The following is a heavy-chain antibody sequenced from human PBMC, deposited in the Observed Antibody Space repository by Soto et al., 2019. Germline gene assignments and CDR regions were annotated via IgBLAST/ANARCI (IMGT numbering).Heavy chain of an antibody. CDR2: IYTSGST. CDR1: GGSISSYY. J-gene: IGHJ5*02. Sequence: QVQLQESGPGLVKPSETLSLTCTVSGGSISSYYWSWIRQPAGKGLEWIGRIYTSGSTNYNPSLKSRVTMSVDTSKNQFSLKLSSVTAADTAVYYCAREANPRGWYHEANWFDPWGQGTLVTVSS. V-gene: IGHV4-4*07. CDR3: AREANPRGWYHEANWFDP. D-gene: IGHD6-19*01.